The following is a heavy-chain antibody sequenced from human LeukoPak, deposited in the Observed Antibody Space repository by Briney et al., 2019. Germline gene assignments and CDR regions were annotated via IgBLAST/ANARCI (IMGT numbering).Heavy chain of an antibody. CDR3: ARDRGSYYFDY. Sequence: SETLSLTCAVYGGSFSGYYWSWIRQPPGKGLEWIGEINHSGSTNYNPSLKSRVTISVDTSKNQFSLKLSSVTAADTAVYYCARDRGSYYFDYWGQGTLVTVSS. J-gene: IGHJ4*02. D-gene: IGHD1-26*01. V-gene: IGHV4-34*01. CDR1: GGSFSGYY. CDR2: INHSGST.